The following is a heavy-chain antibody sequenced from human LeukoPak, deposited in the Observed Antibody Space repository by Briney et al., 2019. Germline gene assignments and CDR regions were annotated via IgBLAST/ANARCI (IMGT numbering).Heavy chain of an antibody. CDR3: ARDFGYNWKANWFGP. V-gene: IGHV1-46*01. J-gene: IGHJ5*02. D-gene: IGHD1-1*01. CDR1: GYTFTSYY. Sequence: ASVKVSCKASGYTFTSYYMHWVRQAPGQGLEWMGIINPSGGSTSYAQKFQGRVTMTRDMSTSTVYMELSSLRSEDTAVYYCARDFGYNWKANWFGPWGQGTLVTVS. CDR2: INPSGGST.